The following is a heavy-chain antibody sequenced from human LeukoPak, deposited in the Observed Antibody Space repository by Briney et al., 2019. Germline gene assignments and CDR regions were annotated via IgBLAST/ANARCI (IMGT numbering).Heavy chain of an antibody. V-gene: IGHV3-74*01. D-gene: IGHD3-10*01. CDR2: INSDGSST. CDR1: GFTFTNYA. CDR3: ARDFDGSGSYSRSYNWFDP. Sequence: GGSLRLSCAASGFTFTNYAMSWVRQAPGKGLVWVSRINSDGSSTSYADSVKGRFTISRDNAKNTLYLQMNSLRAEDTAVYYCARDFDGSGSYSRSYNWFDPWGQGTLVTVSS. J-gene: IGHJ5*02.